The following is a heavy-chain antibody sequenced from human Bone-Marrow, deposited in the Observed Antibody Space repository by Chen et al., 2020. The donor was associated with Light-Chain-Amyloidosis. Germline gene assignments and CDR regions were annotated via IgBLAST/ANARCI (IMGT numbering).Heavy chain of an antibody. J-gene: IGHJ4*02. Sequence: GGGVVQPGGSLRLSCAASGFTFSSYGMHWVRQAPGKGLEWVAFIRYDGSNKYYADSVKGRFTISRDNSNNSLYLQMNTLRPEDTAVYYCARDWMVFGVVPPYGFESWGQGTLVTVSS. CDR3: ARDWMVFGVVPPYGFES. CDR1: GFTFSSYG. V-gene: IGHV3-30*02. D-gene: IGHD3-3*01. CDR2: IRYDGSNK.